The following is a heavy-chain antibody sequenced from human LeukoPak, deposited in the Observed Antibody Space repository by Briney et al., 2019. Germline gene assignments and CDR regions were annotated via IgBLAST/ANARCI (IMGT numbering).Heavy chain of an antibody. Sequence: ASVKVSCKASGYTFTSYAMHWVRQAPGQRLEWMGWINAGNGNTKYSQKFQGRVTITRDTSASTAYMELSRLRSDDTAVYYCARGYCSSTSCYGDYYYYGMDVWGKGTTVTVSS. V-gene: IGHV1-3*01. CDR1: GYTFTSYA. J-gene: IGHJ6*04. D-gene: IGHD2-2*01. CDR3: ARGYCSSTSCYGDYYYYGMDV. CDR2: INAGNGNT.